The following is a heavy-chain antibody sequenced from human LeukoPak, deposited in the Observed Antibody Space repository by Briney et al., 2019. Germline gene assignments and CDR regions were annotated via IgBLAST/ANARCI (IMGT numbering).Heavy chain of an antibody. J-gene: IGHJ4*02. D-gene: IGHD6-13*01. CDR2: INHSGST. V-gene: IGHV4-34*01. Sequence: SETLSLTCAVYVGSFSGYYWSWIRQPPGKGLECIGEINHSGSTNYNPSLKSRVTISVDRSKNQFSLKLSSVTAADTAVYYCARGYSSSWYDSFDYWGQGTLVTVSS. CDR1: VGSFSGYY. CDR3: ARGYSSSWYDSFDY.